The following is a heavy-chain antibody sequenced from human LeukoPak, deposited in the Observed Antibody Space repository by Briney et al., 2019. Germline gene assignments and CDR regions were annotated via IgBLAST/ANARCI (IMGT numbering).Heavy chain of an antibody. D-gene: IGHD5-18*01. CDR1: GGSISSSSYY. V-gene: IGHV4-39*01. Sequence: SETLSLTCTVSGGSISSSSYYWGWIRQPPGKGLEWIGSIYYSGTYSGSTYQNPSLKSRVTISVDTSKNQFSLKVTSVTAADTALYYCARHTAMGSPLHHWGQGTRVTVSS. CDR3: ARHTAMGSPLHH. J-gene: IGHJ5*02. CDR2: IYYSGTYSGST.